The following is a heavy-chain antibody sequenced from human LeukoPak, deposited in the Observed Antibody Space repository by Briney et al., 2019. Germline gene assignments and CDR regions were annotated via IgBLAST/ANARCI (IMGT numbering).Heavy chain of an antibody. Sequence: PGGSLRLSCAASGFTFSSYGMHWVRQAPGKGLEWVAVISYDGSNKYYADSVKGRFTISRDNSKNTLYLQMNSLRAEDTAVYYRATSSPDSSGYYYFDYWGQGTLVTVSS. CDR3: ATSSPDSSGYYYFDY. D-gene: IGHD3-22*01. J-gene: IGHJ4*02. CDR1: GFTFSSYG. CDR2: ISYDGSNK. V-gene: IGHV3-30*03.